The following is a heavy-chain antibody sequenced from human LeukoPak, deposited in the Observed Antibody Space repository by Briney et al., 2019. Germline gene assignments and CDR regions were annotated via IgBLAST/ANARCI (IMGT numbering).Heavy chain of an antibody. Sequence: GGSLRLSCAASGFTFSSYEMNWVRQTPGKGLEWVSYISSSGSTIYYADSVKGRFTISRDNAKNSLYLQKNSLRAEDTAVYYCAREGTTVTTTDVNGMDVWGKGTTVTVSS. CDR1: GFTFSSYE. CDR2: ISSSGSTI. V-gene: IGHV3-48*03. CDR3: AREGTTVTTTDVNGMDV. J-gene: IGHJ6*04. D-gene: IGHD4-17*01.